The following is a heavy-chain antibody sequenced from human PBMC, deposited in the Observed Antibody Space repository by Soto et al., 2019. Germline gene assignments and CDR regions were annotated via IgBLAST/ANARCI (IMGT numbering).Heavy chain of an antibody. CDR1: GYTFTGYY. V-gene: IGHV1-2*02. CDR2: INPNSGGT. CDR3: ARDRGYYDNSGYYYVEAFAI. Sequence: ASVKVSCKASGYTFTGYYMHWVRQAPGQGLEWMGWINPNSGGTNYAQKFQGRVTMTRDTSISTAYMELSRLRSDDTAVYYCARDRGYYDNSGYYYVEAFAIWSQGTMVTVSS. D-gene: IGHD3-22*01. J-gene: IGHJ3*02.